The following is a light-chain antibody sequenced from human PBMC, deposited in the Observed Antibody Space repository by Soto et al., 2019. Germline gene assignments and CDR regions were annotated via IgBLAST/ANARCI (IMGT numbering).Light chain of an antibody. V-gene: IGKV3-20*01. J-gene: IGKJ1*01. Sequence: EIVLTQSPASLSLSPGERATLSCRASQSVSNYLAWYQQKPGQAPRLLIYDASNRATGIPARFSGSGSETEFTLTISRLDPEDFAVYYCQQYGSSPWTFGQGTKGDIK. CDR2: DAS. CDR1: QSVSNY. CDR3: QQYGSSPWT.